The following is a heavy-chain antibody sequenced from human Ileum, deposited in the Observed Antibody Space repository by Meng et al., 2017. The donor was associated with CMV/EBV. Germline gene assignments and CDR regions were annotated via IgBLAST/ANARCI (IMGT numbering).Heavy chain of an antibody. Sequence: FLLSTSPAGVGWVRQPPGKGLEWLALIYWNDDKRYSPSLRSRLAITKDASKSQVVLTLSTMDLVDTATYYCAHEVEKTTTIPAPFDHWGQGILVTVSS. CDR3: AHEVEKTTTIPAPFDH. J-gene: IGHJ4*02. CDR2: IYWNDDK. V-gene: IGHV2-5*01. D-gene: IGHD5-24*01. CDR1: FLLSTSPAG.